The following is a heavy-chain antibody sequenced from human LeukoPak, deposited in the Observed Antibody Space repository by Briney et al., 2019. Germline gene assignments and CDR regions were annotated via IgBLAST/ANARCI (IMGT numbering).Heavy chain of an antibody. CDR2: VPYDGSNT. D-gene: IGHD4-23*01. J-gene: IGHJ4*02. CDR1: GFTFRNYG. CDR3: ARDPPYGGNSEEADY. Sequence: GGSLRLSCAASGFTFRNYGMHWVRQAPGKGLEWVAFVPYDGSNTYYADSVKGRFTISRDNSKNTLYLQMNSLRAEDTAVYYCARDPPYGGNSEEADYWGQGTLVTVSS. V-gene: IGHV3-30*02.